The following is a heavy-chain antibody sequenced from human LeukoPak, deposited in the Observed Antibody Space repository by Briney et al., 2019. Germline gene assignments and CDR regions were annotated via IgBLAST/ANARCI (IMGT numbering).Heavy chain of an antibody. D-gene: IGHD3-10*01. J-gene: IGHJ4*02. CDR3: ARHVISFGESYSQYSFDY. CDR2: IAYIGST. CDR1: GGSVDGFY. Sequence: SETLSLTCTVSGGSVDGFYWSWIRQPPGGRLEWIGYIAYIGSTYYRPSLKSRLTMSLDTSQNQFSLRLNSVTAADTAIYYCARHVISFGESYSQYSFDYWGQGSLVTVSS. V-gene: IGHV4-59*08.